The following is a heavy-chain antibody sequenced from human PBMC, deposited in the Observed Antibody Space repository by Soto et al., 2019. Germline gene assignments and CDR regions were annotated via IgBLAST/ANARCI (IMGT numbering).Heavy chain of an antibody. CDR3: ARGPY. V-gene: IGHV3-7*05. CDR1: GLTFSRFW. CDR2: IKEDGSEK. J-gene: IGHJ4*02. Sequence: PGGSLRLSCAGSGLTFSRFWMSWVRQAPGKGLEWVANIKEDGSEKYYVDSVRGRFTISRDNANNSLYLQMNSLRDADTAMYYCARGPYWGQGTLVTVSS.